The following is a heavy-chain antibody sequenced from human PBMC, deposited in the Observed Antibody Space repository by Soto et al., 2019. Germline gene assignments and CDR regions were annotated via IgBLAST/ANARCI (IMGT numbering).Heavy chain of an antibody. CDR1: GITFSRYA. CDR3: TKGGTVPFDY. D-gene: IGHD3-16*01. J-gene: IGHJ4*02. V-gene: IGHV3-30*18. Sequence: QVEFMQSGGGVVQPGRSLRLSCATSGITFSRYAMHWVRQAPGKRMEWVAVVFFDGQNKYYGDSVKGRFTVSRDNSKNTTYLQMNGLSPEDSGVYYCTKGGTVPFDYWGQGSLVSVSS. CDR2: VFFDGQNK.